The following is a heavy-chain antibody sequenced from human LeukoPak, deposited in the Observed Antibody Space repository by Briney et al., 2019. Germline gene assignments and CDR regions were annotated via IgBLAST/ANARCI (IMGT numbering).Heavy chain of an antibody. CDR3: AKIRAIRVGLQYDY. J-gene: IGHJ4*02. CDR1: GFTFSSYG. CDR2: IRYDGSNK. D-gene: IGHD2-2*02. V-gene: IGHV3-30*02. Sequence: GGSLRLSCAASGFTFSSYGMHWVRQAPGKGLEWVAFIRYDGSNKYYADSMKGRFTISRDNSKNTLYLQMNSLRAEDTAVYYCAKIRAIRVGLQYDYWGQGTLVTVSS.